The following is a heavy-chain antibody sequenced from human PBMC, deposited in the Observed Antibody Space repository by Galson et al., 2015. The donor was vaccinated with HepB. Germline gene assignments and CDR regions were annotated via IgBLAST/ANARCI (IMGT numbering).Heavy chain of an antibody. CDR1: GFTFSSYA. V-gene: IGHV3-64D*06. D-gene: IGHD3-22*01. J-gene: IGHJ1*01. Sequence: SLRLSCAASGFTFSSYAMHWVRQAPGKGLEYVSAISSNGSSTYYADSVKGRFTISRDNSKNTLYLQMSSLRAEDTAVYYCVKVYLYDYEGSGPFHHCCQGTLVTVSS. CDR3: VKVYLYDYEGSGPFHH. CDR2: ISSNGSST.